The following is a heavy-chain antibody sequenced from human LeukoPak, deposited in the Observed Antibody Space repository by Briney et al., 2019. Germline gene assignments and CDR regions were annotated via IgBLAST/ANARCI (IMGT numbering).Heavy chain of an antibody. D-gene: IGHD6-19*01. J-gene: IGHJ5*02. CDR1: GGSISSYY. V-gene: IGHV4-59*12. CDR2: IYYSGST. CDR3: ARRARLVYANWFDP. Sequence: SETLSLTCTVSGGSISSYYWSWIRQPPGKGLEWIGSIYYSGSTYYNPSLKSRVTISADTSKNQFSLKLSSVTAADTAVYYCARRARLVYANWFDPWGQGTLVTVSS.